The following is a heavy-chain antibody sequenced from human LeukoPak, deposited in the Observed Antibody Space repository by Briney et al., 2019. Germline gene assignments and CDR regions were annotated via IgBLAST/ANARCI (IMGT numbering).Heavy chain of an antibody. J-gene: IGHJ3*02. V-gene: IGHV3-23*01. CDR1: GFTFSSYA. D-gene: IGHD2-2*01. CDR3: AKDLGYCSSTSCQHDAFDI. Sequence: PGGSLRLSCAASGFTFSSYAMSWVRRAPGKGLEWVSAISGSGGSTYYADSVKGRFTISRDNSKSTLYLQMNSLRAEDTAVYYCAKDLGYCSSTSCQHDAFDIWGQGTMVTVSS. CDR2: ISGSGGST.